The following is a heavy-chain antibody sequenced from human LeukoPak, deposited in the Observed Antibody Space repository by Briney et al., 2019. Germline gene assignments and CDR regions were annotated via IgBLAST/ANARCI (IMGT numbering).Heavy chain of an antibody. Sequence: GGSLRLSCAASGFTFSSYSMKWARQAPGKGLEWVSFISSSGNYMFHADSVEGRFTISRDNPRNTLYMQMNSLRDEDTAVYYCAIMHGYYDGTGYWVQWGQGTLVTVSS. V-gene: IGHV3-21*04. CDR2: ISSSGNYM. D-gene: IGHD3-22*01. CDR3: AIMHGYYDGTGYWVQ. CDR1: GFTFSSYS. J-gene: IGHJ1*01.